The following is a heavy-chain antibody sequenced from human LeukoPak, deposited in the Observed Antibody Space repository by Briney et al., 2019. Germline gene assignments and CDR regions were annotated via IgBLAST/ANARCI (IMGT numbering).Heavy chain of an antibody. V-gene: IGHV4-30-4*01. CDR2: IYYSGST. D-gene: IGHD3-10*01. CDR3: VRVSRGGSGSGAFDI. J-gene: IGHJ3*02. Sequence: SQTLSLTCSVSNGSISSDDSYWSWIRQSPGKGLEWIAYIYYSGSTYSTPSLKSRVTMSVDTSKNQFSLKLTSVTAADTAVYYCVRVSRGGSGSGAFDIWGQGTMATVSS. CDR1: NGSISSDDSY.